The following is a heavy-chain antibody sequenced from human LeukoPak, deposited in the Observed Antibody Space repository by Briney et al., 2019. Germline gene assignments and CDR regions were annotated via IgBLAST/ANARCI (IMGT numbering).Heavy chain of an antibody. CDR1: GYTSTSYY. J-gene: IGHJ4*02. D-gene: IGHD3-22*01. V-gene: IGHV1-46*01. CDR2: INPSGGST. Sequence: ASVKVSCNASGYTSTSYYMHWVRQAPGQGLEWMGIINPSGGSTSYAQKFQGRVTMTRGTSTSTVYMELSSLRSEDTAVYYCARDRWGQGDSSGYYCFPFSLGSDYWGQGTLVTVSS. CDR3: ARDRWGQGDSSGYYCFPFSLGSDY.